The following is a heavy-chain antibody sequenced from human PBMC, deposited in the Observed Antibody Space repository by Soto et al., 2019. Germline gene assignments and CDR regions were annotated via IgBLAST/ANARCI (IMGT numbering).Heavy chain of an antibody. CDR3: ARANSSGYYRFDY. Sequence: SATLSLAFTFSGGSISSYYWSWIRQPAGKGLEWIGRIYTSGSTNYNPSLKSRVTMSVDTSKNQFSLKLSSVTAADTAVYYCARANSSGYYRFDYWGQETLVTVS. CDR1: GGSISSYY. D-gene: IGHD3-22*01. V-gene: IGHV4-4*07. CDR2: IYTSGST. J-gene: IGHJ4*02.